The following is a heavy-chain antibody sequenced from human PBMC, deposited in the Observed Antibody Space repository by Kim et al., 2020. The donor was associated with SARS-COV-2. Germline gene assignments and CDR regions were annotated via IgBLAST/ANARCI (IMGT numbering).Heavy chain of an antibody. J-gene: IGHJ6*02. D-gene: IGHD3-9*01. V-gene: IGHV3-30*18. CDR3: AKGRYYDILTGYPEHSYGMDV. CDR1: GFTFSNHG. CDR2: ISYDGKKE. Sequence: GGSLRLSCAASGFTFSNHGMHWVRQAPGKGLEWVAVISYDGKKEYYVDSVEGRFTISRDNSKNTLYLQMNSLRAEDTAVYYCAKGRYYDILTGYPEHSYGMDVWGQGTTVTVSS.